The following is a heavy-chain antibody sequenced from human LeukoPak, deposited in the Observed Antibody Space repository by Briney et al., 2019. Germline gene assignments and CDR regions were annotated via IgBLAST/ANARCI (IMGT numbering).Heavy chain of an antibody. D-gene: IGHD3-22*01. CDR2: IYHSGST. V-gene: IGHV4-38-2*02. Sequence: PSETLSLTCTVSGYSISSGYYWGWIRQPPGKGLEWIGSIYHSGSTYYNPSLKSRVTISVDTSKNQFSLKLSSVTAADTAVYYCARLYYYDSSGYQKAVRFSVHWFDPWGQGTLVTVSS. CDR3: ARLYYYDSSGYQKAVRFSVHWFDP. CDR1: GYSISSGYY. J-gene: IGHJ5*02.